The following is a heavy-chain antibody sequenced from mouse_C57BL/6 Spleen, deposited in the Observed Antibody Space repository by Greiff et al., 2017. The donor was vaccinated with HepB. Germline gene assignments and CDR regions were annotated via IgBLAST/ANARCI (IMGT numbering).Heavy chain of an antibody. Sequence: EVKVVESGEGLVKPGGSLKLSCAASGFTFSSYAMSWVRQTPEKRLEWVAYISSGGDYIYYADTVKGRFTISRDNARNTLYLQMSSLKSEDTAMYYCTRDDYDDYAMDYWGQGTSVTVSS. CDR1: GFTFSSYA. V-gene: IGHV5-9-1*02. D-gene: IGHD2-4*01. CDR2: ISSGGDYI. J-gene: IGHJ4*01. CDR3: TRDDYDDYAMDY.